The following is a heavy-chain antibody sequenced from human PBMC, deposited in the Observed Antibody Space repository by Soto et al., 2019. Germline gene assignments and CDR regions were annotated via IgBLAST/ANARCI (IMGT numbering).Heavy chain of an antibody. CDR1: GDSFAEFW. D-gene: IGHD6-25*01. J-gene: IGHJ6*02. CDR3: ARKLGRIAAEVDV. CDR2: IDPSDSWT. Sequence: LWESLRITCRGAGDSFAEFWINWVRQMPGKGLEWIGRIDPSDSWTNYRPSFQGHVTISLDKSISTAYLQWSSLKASDTAMYFCARKLGRIAAEVDVWGQGTTVSVSS. V-gene: IGHV5-10-1*01.